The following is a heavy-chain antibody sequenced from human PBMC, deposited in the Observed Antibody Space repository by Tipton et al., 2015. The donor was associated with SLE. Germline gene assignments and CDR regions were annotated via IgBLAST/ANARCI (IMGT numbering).Heavy chain of an antibody. CDR3: ARELAAAGRYFDL. CDR1: GGSISGYY. V-gene: IGHV4-59*01. J-gene: IGHJ2*01. CDR2: IYYSGST. D-gene: IGHD6-13*01. Sequence: TLSLTCTVSGGSISGYYWSWIRQPAGKGLEWIGYIYYSGSTNYNPSLKSRVTISVDTSKNQFSLKLSSVTAADTAVYYCARELAAAGRYFDLWGRGTLVTVSS.